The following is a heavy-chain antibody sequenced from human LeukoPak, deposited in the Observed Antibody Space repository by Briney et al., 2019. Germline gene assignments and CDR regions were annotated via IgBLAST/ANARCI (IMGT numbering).Heavy chain of an antibody. CDR2: IIPIFGTA. Sequence: ASVKVSCKASGGTFSSYAISWVRQAPGQGLEWMGGIIPIFGTANYAQKFQGRVTITTDESTSTAYMELSSLRSEDTAVYYCARATGYSSSWSPQRSFDICGQGTKVTVSS. J-gene: IGHJ3*02. D-gene: IGHD6-13*01. V-gene: IGHV1-69*05. CDR1: GGTFSSYA. CDR3: ARATGYSSSWSPQRSFDI.